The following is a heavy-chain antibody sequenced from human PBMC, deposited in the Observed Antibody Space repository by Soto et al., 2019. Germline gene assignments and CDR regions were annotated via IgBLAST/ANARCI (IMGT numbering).Heavy chain of an antibody. D-gene: IGHD4-17*01. CDR3: AHRTTTVIWWFDP. CDR2: IYWADDR. CDR1: GFSLTTSGVG. V-gene: IGHV2-5*02. Sequence: QITLKESGPTLVKPTQTLTLTCTFSGFSLTTSGVGVGWHRQPPGKALEWLELIYWADDRRYSPSLKSRLTIPKDTSENQVVLTITNIDPADTATYFCAHRTTTVIWWFDPWGPGALVTVST. J-gene: IGHJ5*02.